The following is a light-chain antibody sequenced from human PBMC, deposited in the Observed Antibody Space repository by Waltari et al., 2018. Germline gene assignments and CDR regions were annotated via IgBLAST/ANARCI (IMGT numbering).Light chain of an antibody. CDR3: QQSYITTYT. CDR2: VAS. Sequence: IQMTQSPSSLSASVGDRVTITCRASPSISSSLNWYQQIPGKAPKLLIYVASNLQSGVPSRFSGSGSGIDFSLTISSLQPEDFATYYCQQSYITTYTFGQGTKLEIK. CDR1: PSISSS. J-gene: IGKJ2*01. V-gene: IGKV1-39*01.